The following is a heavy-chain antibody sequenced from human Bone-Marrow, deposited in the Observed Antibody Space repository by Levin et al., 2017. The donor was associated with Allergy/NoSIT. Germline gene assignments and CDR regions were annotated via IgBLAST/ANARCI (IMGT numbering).Heavy chain of an antibody. J-gene: IGHJ5*02. V-gene: IGHV4-4*07. CDR3: AKDSGKTLGNWFAP. CDR1: GGSIRSYY. Sequence: SETLSLTCTVSGGSIRSYYWSWIRQPAGKGLEWIGSIYTSGSTNYNPSLKSRVSMSRDTSQNQFSLKLTSVTAADTAIYYCAKDSGKTLGNWFAPWGQGTLVTVPS. D-gene: IGHD1-1*01. CDR2: IYTSGST.